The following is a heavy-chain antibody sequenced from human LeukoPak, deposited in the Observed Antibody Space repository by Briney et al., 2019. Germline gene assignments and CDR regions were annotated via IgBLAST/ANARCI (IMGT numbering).Heavy chain of an antibody. Sequence: SETLSLTCTVSGGSISSGDYYWSWIRQPPGKGLERIGYIYYSGSTYYNPSLKSRVTISVDTSKNQFSLKLSSVTAADTAVYYCAREVVLMVYANYYMDVWGKGTTVTVSS. CDR2: IYYSGST. J-gene: IGHJ6*03. CDR1: GGSISSGDYY. CDR3: AREVVLMVYANYYMDV. V-gene: IGHV4-30-4*08. D-gene: IGHD2-8*01.